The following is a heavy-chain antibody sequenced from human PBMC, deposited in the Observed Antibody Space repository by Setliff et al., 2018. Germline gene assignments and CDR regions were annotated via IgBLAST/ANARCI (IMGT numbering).Heavy chain of an antibody. CDR1: GFTFSSHW. CDR3: TRAFYCGRKCYRGFGY. CDR2: INSDGSRT. V-gene: IGHV3-74*01. D-gene: IGHD2-21*01. J-gene: IGHJ4*02. Sequence: PGGSLRLSCAASGFTFSSHWMHWVRQGPGKGPVWVSRINSDGSRTDYADSVKGRFTISRDNAKNTVYMELNSLRVDDTAVYFCTRAFYCGRKCYRGFGYWGQGTLVTVSS.